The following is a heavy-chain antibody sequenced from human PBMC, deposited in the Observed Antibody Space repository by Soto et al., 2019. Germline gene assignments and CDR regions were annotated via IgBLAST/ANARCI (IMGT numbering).Heavy chain of an antibody. V-gene: IGHV3-23*01. CDR3: ADLVPAATHYDYYDMDV. J-gene: IGHJ6*02. Sequence: EVQLSEAGGGLVQPGGSLRLSCAASGFTFSYYTMSWVRQAPGKGLEWGSGISGSGDTIYYADSVKGRFTISRDNSKNTLYLQMNSLRADDTAVYYCADLVPAATHYDYYDMDVWGQGTTVTVSS. CDR1: GFTFSYYT. CDR2: ISGSGDTI. D-gene: IGHD2-2*01.